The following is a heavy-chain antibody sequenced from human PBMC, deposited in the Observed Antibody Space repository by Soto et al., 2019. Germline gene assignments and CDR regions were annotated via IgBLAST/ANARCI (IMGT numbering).Heavy chain of an antibody. CDR3: ARRSAAGP. CDR1: GGSFSGYY. D-gene: IGHD6-25*01. J-gene: IGHJ5*02. CDR2: INHSGST. Sequence: QVQLQQWGAGLLKPSETLSLTCAVYGGSFSGYYWSWIRQPPGKGLVWIGEINHSGSTNYNPSLKSRVTISVDTSKNQFSLKLSSVTAADTAVYYCARRSAAGPCSQGTLVTVSS. V-gene: IGHV4-34*01.